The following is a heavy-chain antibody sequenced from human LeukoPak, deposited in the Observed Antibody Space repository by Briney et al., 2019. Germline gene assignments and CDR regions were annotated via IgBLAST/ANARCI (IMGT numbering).Heavy chain of an antibody. CDR2: IYHSGST. Sequence: SETLSLTCTVSGYSISSGYYWGWIRQPPGKGLEWIGSIYHSGSTYYNPSLKSRVTISVDTSKNQFSLKLSSVTAADTAVYYCARQGYYDSSGYLSTARTPFDYWGQGTLVTVSS. D-gene: IGHD3-22*01. V-gene: IGHV4-38-2*02. CDR1: GYSISSGYY. J-gene: IGHJ4*02. CDR3: ARQGYYDSSGYLSTARTPFDY.